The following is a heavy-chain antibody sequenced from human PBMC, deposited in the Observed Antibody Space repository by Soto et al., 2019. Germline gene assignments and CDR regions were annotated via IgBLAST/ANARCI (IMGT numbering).Heavy chain of an antibody. J-gene: IGHJ4*02. CDR3: MGPQLTPQNY. CDR2: IRTKTFDGTT. D-gene: IGHD3-9*01. Sequence: LRVSCTTSGFTFVYYVMNWVRQAPGNVLEWVGFIRTKTFDGTTEYAASVKGRFTISRDNSKSIAYLQMNSLKIEDKAVYYCMGPQLTPQNYWGQG. CDR1: GFTFVYYV. V-gene: IGHV3-49*04.